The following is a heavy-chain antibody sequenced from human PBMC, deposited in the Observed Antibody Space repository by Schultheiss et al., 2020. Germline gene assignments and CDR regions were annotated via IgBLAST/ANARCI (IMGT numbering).Heavy chain of an antibody. CDR3: AKTRRKSIAVAVDY. V-gene: IGHV3-30*02. Sequence: GESLKISCAASGFTFSTYGMHWVRQAPGKGLEWVAFIRFDGSNEYYADSVKGRFTVSRDNSKNTLYLQMNSLRAEDTAVYYCAKTRRKSIAVAVDYWGQGTLVTVSS. CDR2: IRFDGSNE. J-gene: IGHJ4*02. D-gene: IGHD6-19*01. CDR1: GFTFSTYG.